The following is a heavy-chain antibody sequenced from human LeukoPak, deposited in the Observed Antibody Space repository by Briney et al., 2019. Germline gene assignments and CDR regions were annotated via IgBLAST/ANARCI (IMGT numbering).Heavy chain of an antibody. J-gene: IGHJ4*02. CDR2: IYTSGST. CDR3: ARVLVSRGRPPPPNYFDY. D-gene: IGHD3-16*01. CDR1: GGSISSGSYY. V-gene: IGHV4-61*02. Sequence: SETLSLTCTVSGGSISSGSYYWSWIRQPAGKGLEWIGRIYTSGSTNYNPSLKSRVTISVDTSKNQFSLKLSSVTAADTAVYYCARVLVSRGRPPPPNYFDYWGQGTLVTVSS.